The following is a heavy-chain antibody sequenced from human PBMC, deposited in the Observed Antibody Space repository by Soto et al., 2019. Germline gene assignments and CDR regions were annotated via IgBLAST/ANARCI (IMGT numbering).Heavy chain of an antibody. CDR3: GRCRTDSYAMDV. CDR2: ISPYNGRT. J-gene: IGHJ6*02. D-gene: IGHD5-18*01. CDR1: GYSFTSYG. V-gene: IGHV1-18*01. Sequence: GASVKVSCKASGYSFTSYGIGWVRQVPGQGPERMGWISPYNGRTIYAQSVKGRVVMTTDISTNTVYLELRSLRSDDSAIYYCGRCRTDSYAMDVWGQGTTVTVSS.